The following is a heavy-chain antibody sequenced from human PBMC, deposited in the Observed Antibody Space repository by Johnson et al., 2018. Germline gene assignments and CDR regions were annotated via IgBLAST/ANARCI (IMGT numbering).Heavy chain of an antibody. CDR2: INSDGSST. D-gene: IGHD3-10*01. J-gene: IGHJ6*03. V-gene: IGHV3-74*01. Sequence: VQLQESGGGLVQPGGSLRLSCAASGFTFSSYWMHWVRQAPGKGLVWVSRINSDGSSTSYADSVKGRFTISRDNAKNTLYLQMNSLRAEDTAVYYWAGWGFVDHPDYYYYMDVWGKGTTVTVSS. CDR3: AGWGFVDHPDYYYYMDV. CDR1: GFTFSSYW.